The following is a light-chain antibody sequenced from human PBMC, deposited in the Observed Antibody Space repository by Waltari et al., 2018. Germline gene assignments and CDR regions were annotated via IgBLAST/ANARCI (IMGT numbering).Light chain of an antibody. Sequence: QPVLTQPPSASGTPGHTVTISCSGGAANIGDNVVNWYQQLPGTAPKLVIYRNDLRPSGVPDRFSGSKSRTSASLAISGLQSEDEADYYCAAWDDSLNGRWVFGGGTKVTVL. CDR2: RND. CDR3: AAWDDSLNGRWV. V-gene: IGLV1-44*01. J-gene: IGLJ3*02. CDR1: AANIGDNV.